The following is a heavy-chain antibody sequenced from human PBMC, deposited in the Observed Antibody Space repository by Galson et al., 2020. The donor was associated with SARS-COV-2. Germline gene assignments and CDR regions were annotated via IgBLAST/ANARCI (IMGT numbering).Heavy chain of an antibody. CDR1: GYSISSGYY. CDR3: ARGAWIQLWCG. CDR2: IYHSGST. J-gene: IGHJ4*02. V-gene: IGHV4-38-2*02. Sequence: SETLSLTCTVSGYSISSGYYWGWIRQPPGKGLEWIGSIYHSGSTYYNPSLKSRVTISVDTSKNQFSLKLSSVTAADTAVYYCARGAWIQLWCGWGQGTLVTVSS. D-gene: IGHD5-18*01.